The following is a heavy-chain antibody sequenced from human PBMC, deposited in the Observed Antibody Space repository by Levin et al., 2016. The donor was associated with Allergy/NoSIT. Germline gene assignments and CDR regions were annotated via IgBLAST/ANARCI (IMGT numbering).Heavy chain of an antibody. CDR1: GFTFGDYA. Sequence: GGSLRLSCTASGFTFGDYAMSWFRQAPGKGLEWVGFIRSKTYGGTTEYAASVKGRFTISRDDSKSIAYLQMNSLKTEDTAMYYCNSCYYPSDAFDIWGQGTMVTVSS. J-gene: IGHJ3*02. D-gene: IGHD3-22*01. V-gene: IGHV3-49*03. CDR2: IRSKTYGGTT. CDR3: NSCYYPSDAFDI.